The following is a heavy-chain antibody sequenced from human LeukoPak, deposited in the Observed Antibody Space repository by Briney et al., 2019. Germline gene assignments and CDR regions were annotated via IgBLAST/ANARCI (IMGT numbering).Heavy chain of an antibody. V-gene: IGHV4-34*01. CDR3: ARANYDYVWGSYRFDY. J-gene: IGHJ4*02. CDR1: GGSFSGYY. Sequence: SETLSLTCAVYGGSFSGYYWSWLRQPPGKGLEGIGEINHSGSTNYNPSLKSRVTISVDTSKNQFSLKLSSVTAADTAVYYCARANYDYVWGSYRFDYWGQGTLVTVSS. D-gene: IGHD3-16*02. CDR2: INHSGST.